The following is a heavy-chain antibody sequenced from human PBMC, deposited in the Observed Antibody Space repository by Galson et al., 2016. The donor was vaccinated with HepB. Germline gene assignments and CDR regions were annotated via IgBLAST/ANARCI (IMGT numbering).Heavy chain of an antibody. J-gene: IGHJ2*01. V-gene: IGHV3-15*01. D-gene: IGHD3-22*01. CDR2: IKRKSDGGAT. CDR1: EISFANAW. CDR3: AAELKSSYYDIWYFDL. Sequence: SLRLSCAVSEISFANAWMSWVRQAPGKGLEWVGHIKRKSDGGATDYAAPVKGRFTISRDDSKDTLFLQMNSLRTEDTAVYYCAAELKSSYYDIWYFDLWGRGTLVTVSS.